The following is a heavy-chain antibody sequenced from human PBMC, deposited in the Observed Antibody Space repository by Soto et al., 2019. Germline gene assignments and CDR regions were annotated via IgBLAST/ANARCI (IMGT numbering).Heavy chain of an antibody. CDR1: GFTFSSYW. J-gene: IGHJ4*02. D-gene: IGHD3-9*01. CDR3: ARGGSRDILTGSKY. V-gene: IGHV3-74*01. Sequence: GGSLRLSCAASGFTFSSYWMHWVRQAPGKGLVWVSRINSDGSSTSYADSVKGRFTISRDNAKNTLYLQMNSLRAEDTAVYYCARGGSRDILTGSKYWGQGTLVTVSS. CDR2: INSDGSST.